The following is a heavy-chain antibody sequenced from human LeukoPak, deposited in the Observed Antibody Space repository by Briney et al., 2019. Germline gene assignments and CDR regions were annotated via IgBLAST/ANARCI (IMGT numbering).Heavy chain of an antibody. CDR2: IKQDESEK. Sequence: PGGSLRLSCEASGLTFSSHWMTWIRQAPGKGLEWVANIKQDESEKYYVDSVKGRFTISRDNAKNSLYLQMNSLRAEDTAVYYCARRYFDYWGQGTLVTVSS. J-gene: IGHJ4*02. V-gene: IGHV3-7*03. CDR3: ARRYFDY. CDR1: GLTFSSHW.